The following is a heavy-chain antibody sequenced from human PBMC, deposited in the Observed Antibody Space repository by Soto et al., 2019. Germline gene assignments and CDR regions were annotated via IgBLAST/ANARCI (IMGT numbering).Heavy chain of an antibody. D-gene: IGHD3-10*01. Sequence: EVQLVESGGGLVKPGGSLRLSCAASGFTFSSYTMHWVRQAPGKGLEWVSSISGRSSSIDYADSRKGRFTISRDNAKNSLFLQMNSLRVEDTAVYFCARESYGSGSYYYYWGQGTLVTVSS. CDR3: ARESYGSGSYYYY. J-gene: IGHJ4*02. V-gene: IGHV3-21*01. CDR2: ISGRSSSI. CDR1: GFTFSSYT.